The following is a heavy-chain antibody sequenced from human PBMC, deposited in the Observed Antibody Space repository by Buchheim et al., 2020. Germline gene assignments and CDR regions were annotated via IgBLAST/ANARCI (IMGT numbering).Heavy chain of an antibody. V-gene: IGHV1-46*01. CDR2: INPSGGRP. J-gene: IGHJ4*02. Sequence: QVQLVQSGPELKKPGASVKVSCKASGYTFSTSSMHWVRQAPGQGLEWMGIINPSGGRPTYAQTFQGRVTMTTDTSTNTVNMELSSLTSEDTAFYYCARDYYEVPEFWGQGT. D-gene: IGHD3-22*01. CDR1: GYTFSTSS. CDR3: ARDYYEVPEF.